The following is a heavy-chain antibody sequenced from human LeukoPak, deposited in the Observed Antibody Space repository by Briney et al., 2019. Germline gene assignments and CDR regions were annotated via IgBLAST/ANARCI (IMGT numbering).Heavy chain of an antibody. J-gene: IGHJ4*02. CDR2: IYYSGST. CDR1: GVSISSYY. D-gene: IGHD3-10*01. V-gene: IGHV4-59*01. CDR3: ARDFGDY. Sequence: PSETLSLTCTVSGVSISSYYWSWIRQPPGKGLEWIGYIYYSGSTNYNPSLKSRVTISVDTSKNQFSLKLSSVTAADTAVYYCARDFGDYWGQGTLVTVSS.